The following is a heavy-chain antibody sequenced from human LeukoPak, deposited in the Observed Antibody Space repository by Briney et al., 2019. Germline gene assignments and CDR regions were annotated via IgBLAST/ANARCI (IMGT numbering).Heavy chain of an antibody. CDR3: AKDQDTAMVN. Sequence: GGSLRLSCAASGFTLNSYAMNWVRQAPGKGLEWVSSISGTGGSVYYAVSVKGRFTISRDNSKNTLYLQINSLRAEDTAVYYCAKDQDTAMVNWGQGTLVTVSS. V-gene: IGHV3-23*01. CDR2: ISGTGGSV. D-gene: IGHD5-18*01. CDR1: GFTLNSYA. J-gene: IGHJ4*02.